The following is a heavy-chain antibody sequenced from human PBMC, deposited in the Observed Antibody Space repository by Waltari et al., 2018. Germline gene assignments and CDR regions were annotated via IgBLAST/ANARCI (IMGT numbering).Heavy chain of an antibody. V-gene: IGHV4-39*07. J-gene: IGHJ4*02. D-gene: IGHD3-22*01. CDR3: ARHGAEYYYDSSGYYYYASFVDY. Sequence: QLQLQESGPGLVKPSETLSLPCTVSGGSISSSSYYWGWIRQPPGQGLGRIGSIYYSGSTYYNPSLKSRVTIAVDTSKNQFSLKLSSVTAADTAVYYCARHGAEYYYDSSGYYYYASFVDYWGQGTLVTVSS. CDR2: IYYSGST. CDR1: GGSISSSSYY.